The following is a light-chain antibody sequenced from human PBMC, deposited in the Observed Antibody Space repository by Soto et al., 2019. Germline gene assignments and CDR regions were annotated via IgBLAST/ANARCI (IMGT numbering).Light chain of an antibody. Sequence: QSVLTQPPSVSGAPGQGITISCTGTRSNLGAGYDVHWYQQLPGAAPKLLIYANNKRPSGVSNRFSGSKSGNTASLTISGLQAEDEADYYCSSHTTNTPVVFGGGTKLTVL. CDR3: SSHTTNTPVV. V-gene: IGLV1-40*01. CDR1: RSNLGAGYD. J-gene: IGLJ2*01. CDR2: ANN.